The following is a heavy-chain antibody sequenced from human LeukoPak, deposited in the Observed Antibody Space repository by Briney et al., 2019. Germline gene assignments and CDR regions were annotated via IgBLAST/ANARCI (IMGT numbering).Heavy chain of an antibody. D-gene: IGHD2-8*01. CDR3: AKPSVDICMVDSHFDS. CDR2: ISGSGGGT. V-gene: IGHV3-23*01. J-gene: IGHJ4*02. CDR1: GFTFSTYA. Sequence: GGSQRLSCAASGFTFSTYAMSWVRQAPGKGLEWVSGISGSGGGTFYADSVKGRFTISRDNSKNTLYVQMKSLRAEDTAVYYCAKPSVDICMVDSHFDSWCQGTLVTVSS.